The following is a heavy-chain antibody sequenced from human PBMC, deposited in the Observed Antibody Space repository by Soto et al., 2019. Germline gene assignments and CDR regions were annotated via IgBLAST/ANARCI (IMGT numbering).Heavy chain of an antibody. CDR2: ISSSSSYI. J-gene: IGHJ6*02. D-gene: IGHD5-18*01. Sequence: PGGSLRLSCAASGFTFDDYTMHWVRQAPGKGLEWVSGISSSSSYIYYADSVKGRFTISRDNAKNSLYLQMNSLRAEDTAVYYCARDTASYGMDVWGQGTTVTVSS. CDR3: ARDTASYGMDV. V-gene: IGHV3-21*01. CDR1: GFTFDDYT.